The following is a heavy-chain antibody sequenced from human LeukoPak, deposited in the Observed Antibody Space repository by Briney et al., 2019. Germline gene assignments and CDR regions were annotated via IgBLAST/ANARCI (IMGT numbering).Heavy chain of an antibody. CDR1: GYTFTNYY. CDR2: IHPNSGGT. D-gene: IGHD1-1*01. Sequence: SVQVSCKASGYTFTNYYIHWVRQAPAQGLEWMGWIHPNSGGTNYAQKFQGSVTMTRDTSITTAYMELSRLTSDDTAVYFCARRTTAEVGTSINWFDPWGQGTLVTVSS. J-gene: IGHJ5*02. CDR3: ARRTTAEVGTSINWFDP. V-gene: IGHV1-2*02.